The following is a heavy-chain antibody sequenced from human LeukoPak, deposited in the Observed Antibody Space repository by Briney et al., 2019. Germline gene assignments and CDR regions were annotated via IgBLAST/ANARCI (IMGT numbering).Heavy chain of an antibody. Sequence: GGSLRLSCAASGFTFSSYSMNWVRQAPGKGLEWVSSISSSSSYIYYADSVKGRFTISRDNAKNSLYLQMNSLRAEDTAVYYCARGDSSSWYDWFDPWGRGTLVTVSS. CDR2: ISSSSSYI. V-gene: IGHV3-21*01. CDR1: GFTFSSYS. D-gene: IGHD6-13*01. CDR3: ARGDSSSWYDWFDP. J-gene: IGHJ5*02.